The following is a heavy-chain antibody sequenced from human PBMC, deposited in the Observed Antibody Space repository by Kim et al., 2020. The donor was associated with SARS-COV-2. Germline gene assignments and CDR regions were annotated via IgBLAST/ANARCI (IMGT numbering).Heavy chain of an antibody. D-gene: IGHD3-10*01. CDR3: AKDRVVRGVMGAFAS. V-gene: IGHV3-23*01. Sequence: GGSLRLSCAASGFTFSSYAMSWVRQAPGKGLEWVSTISGSGGDTYYADSVKGRFTISRDNSKNTIYLQMNSLGAQDTAVYYCAKDRVVRGVMGAFASWGQGTLGTVSS. CDR2: ISGSGGDT. J-gene: IGHJ4*02. CDR1: GFTFSSYA.